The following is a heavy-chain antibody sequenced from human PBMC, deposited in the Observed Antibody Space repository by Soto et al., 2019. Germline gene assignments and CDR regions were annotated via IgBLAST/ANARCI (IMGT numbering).Heavy chain of an antibody. V-gene: IGHV3-23*01. CDR2: ISGSGGST. J-gene: IGHJ6*03. D-gene: IGHD3-3*01. Sequence: GGSLRLSCAASGFTFSSYAMSWVRQAPGKGLEWVSAISGSGGSTYYADSVKGRFTISRDNSKNTLYLQMNSLRAEDTAVYYCAKTKAGGVVIIRRDYYYMDVWGKGTTVTVSS. CDR3: AKTKAGGVVIIRRDYYYMDV. CDR1: GFTFSSYA.